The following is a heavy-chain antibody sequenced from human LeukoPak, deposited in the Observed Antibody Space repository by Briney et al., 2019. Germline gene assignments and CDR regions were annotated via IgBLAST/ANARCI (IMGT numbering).Heavy chain of an antibody. CDR1: GGSISSHY. V-gene: IGHV4-34*01. D-gene: IGHD3-3*01. J-gene: IGHJ4*02. CDR2: INHSGST. CDR3: ARGQTYYDSWSGYNVFDY. Sequence: PSETLSLTCTVSGGSISSHYWSWIRQPPGKGLEWIGEINHSGSTNYNPSLKSRVTISVDTSKNQFSLKLSSVTAADTAVYYCARGQTYYDSWSGYNVFDYWGQGTLVTVSS.